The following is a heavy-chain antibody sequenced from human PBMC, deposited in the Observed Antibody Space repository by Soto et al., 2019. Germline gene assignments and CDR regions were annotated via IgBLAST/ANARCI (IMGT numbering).Heavy chain of an antibody. CDR3: AKCSGWYCSLDWFDP. D-gene: IGHD6-19*01. Sequence: EVQLLESGRGLVQPGGSLRLSCAASGFTFSSYAMSWVRQAPGKGLEWVSAISGSGGSTYYADSVKGRFTISRDNSKNTLYLQMNSLRAEDTAVYYCAKCSGWYCSLDWFDPWGQGTLVTVSS. CDR2: ISGSGGST. J-gene: IGHJ5*02. V-gene: IGHV3-23*01. CDR1: GFTFSSYA.